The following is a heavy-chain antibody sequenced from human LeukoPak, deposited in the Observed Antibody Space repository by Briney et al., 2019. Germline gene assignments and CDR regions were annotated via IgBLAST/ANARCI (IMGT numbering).Heavy chain of an antibody. CDR2: IRYDGGET. V-gene: IGHV3-30*02. CDR3: ARDGRGCSGGSCYYFDY. Sequence: PGGSLRLSCAASGFTFNRRGMHWVRQAPGKGLEWVAFIRYDGGETFYADFVKGRFTISRDNSKNTLSLQMNSLRAEDTAVYYCARDGRGCSGGSCYYFDYWGQGTLVTVSS. J-gene: IGHJ4*02. CDR1: GFTFNRRG. D-gene: IGHD2-15*01.